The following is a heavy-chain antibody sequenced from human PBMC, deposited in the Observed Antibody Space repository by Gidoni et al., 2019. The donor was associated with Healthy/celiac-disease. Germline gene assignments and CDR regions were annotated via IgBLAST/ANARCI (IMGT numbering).Heavy chain of an antibody. CDR2: MNPNSGNT. J-gene: IGHJ3*02. CDR1: GYTFTSYD. V-gene: IGHV1-8*01. D-gene: IGHD3-3*01. Sequence: SVKVSCKASGYTFTSYDINWVRQATGQGLEWMGWMNPNSGNTGYAQKFQGRVTMTRNTSISTAYMELSSLRSEDTAVYYCARGETSRITIFGVLRGNAFDIWGQGTMVTVSS. CDR3: ARGETSRITIFGVLRGNAFDI.